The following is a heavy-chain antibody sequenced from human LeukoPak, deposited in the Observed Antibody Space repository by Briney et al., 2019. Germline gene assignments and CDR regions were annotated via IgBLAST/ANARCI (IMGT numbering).Heavy chain of an antibody. Sequence: PVGSLCPSPAASGFTVSSNYISWVPQAPGKGLEWVSVIFSGGSTYYADSLKGRFTISRDNSRNTLYLQMNSLRAEDTAVYYCARYYYGSGSSSFGDYWGQGTLVTVSS. J-gene: IGHJ4*02. D-gene: IGHD3-10*01. CDR1: GFTVSSNY. CDR2: IFSGGST. V-gene: IGHV3-53*01. CDR3: ARYYYGSGSSSFGDY.